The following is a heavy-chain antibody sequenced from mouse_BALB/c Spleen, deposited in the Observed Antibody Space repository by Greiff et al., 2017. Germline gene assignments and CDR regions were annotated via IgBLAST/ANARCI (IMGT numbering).Heavy chain of an antibody. D-gene: IGHD2-3*01. CDR3: ARFDGYYPLFDY. CDR2: INPSTGYT. CDR1: GYTFTSYW. V-gene: IGHV1-7*01. J-gene: IGHJ2*01. Sequence: QVQLKESGAELAKPGASVKMSCKASGYTFTSYWMHWVKQRPGQGLEWIGYINPSTGYTEYNQKFKDKATLTADKSSSTAYMQLSSLTSEDSAVYYCARFDGYYPLFDYWGQGTTLTVSS.